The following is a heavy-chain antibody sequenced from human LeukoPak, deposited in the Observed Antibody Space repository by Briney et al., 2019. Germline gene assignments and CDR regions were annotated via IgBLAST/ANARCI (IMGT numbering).Heavy chain of an antibody. CDR2: IVMVPSHK. D-gene: IGHD6-13*01. CDR1: GFTFSDFC. CDR3: ARANVEDSRWSYEYHWFDP. J-gene: IGHJ5*02. Sequence: GGSLRLSCAASGFTFSDFCMHWVRQAPGKGLEWVSSIVMVPSHKHYPDSLKGRFTISRDNAEDSLYLQMNSLRAEDTAVYYCARANVEDSRWSYEYHWFDPWGPRNLFTVSS. V-gene: IGHV3-21*01.